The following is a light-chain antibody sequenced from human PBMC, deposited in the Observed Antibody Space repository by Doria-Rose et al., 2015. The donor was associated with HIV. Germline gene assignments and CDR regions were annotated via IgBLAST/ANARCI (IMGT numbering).Light chain of an antibody. CDR1: SSDIGGYNY. CDR3: SSYTSNNTPVV. V-gene: IGLV2-14*01. CDR2: DVS. Sequence: QSALTQPASVSGSPGQSITISCTGTSSDIGGYNYVSWYQQHPGKAPKLMIYDVSKRPSGVSNRFSGSKSGNTASLTISSLQAEDEADYYCSSYTSNNTPVVFGGGTKLTVL. J-gene: IGLJ2*01.